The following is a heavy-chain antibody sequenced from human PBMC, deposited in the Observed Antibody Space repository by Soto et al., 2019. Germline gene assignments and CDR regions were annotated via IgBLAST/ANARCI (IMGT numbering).Heavy chain of an antibody. J-gene: IGHJ4*02. CDR3: ARDRGGDALDY. D-gene: IGHD3-10*01. V-gene: IGHV1-18*01. CDR2: ISANNGNT. CDR1: GYTFTNYG. Sequence: QVQLVQSGAEVKKPGASVKVSCKASGYTFTNYGISWVRQAPGQGLEWMGRISANNGNTNYEQKLQGRVTMTTDTSTRTADMERRSLRSDGTAVDYCARDRGGDALDYWGQGTLVTGSS.